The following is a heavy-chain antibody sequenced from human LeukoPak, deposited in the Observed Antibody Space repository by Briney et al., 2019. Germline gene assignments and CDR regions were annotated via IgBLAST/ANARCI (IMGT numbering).Heavy chain of an antibody. CDR3: ARVTSGSYFHPTYYYYYYMDV. J-gene: IGHJ6*03. CDR1: GYTFTSYG. CDR2: ISAYNGNT. V-gene: IGHV1-18*01. D-gene: IGHD1-26*01. Sequence: GASVKVSCKASGYTFTSYGISWVRQAPGQGLEWMGWISAYNGNTNYAQKLQGRATMTTDTSTSTAYMELRSLRSDDTAVYYCARVTSGSYFHPTYYYYYYMDVWGKGTTVTVSS.